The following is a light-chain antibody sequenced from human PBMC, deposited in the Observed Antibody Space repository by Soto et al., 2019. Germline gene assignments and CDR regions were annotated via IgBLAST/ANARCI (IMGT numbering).Light chain of an antibody. CDR2: GAY. CDR1: QRVSSSY. J-gene: IGKJ2*01. Sequence: EIVLTQSPGTLSLSPGERATLSCRASQRVSSSYLAWYQQKHGQAPRLLIYGAYSRATGIPERCSGSGSGTDFTLTISRLEPEEFAVYYCQQYGSSGYTFGQGTKLEIK. V-gene: IGKV3-20*01. CDR3: QQYGSSGYT.